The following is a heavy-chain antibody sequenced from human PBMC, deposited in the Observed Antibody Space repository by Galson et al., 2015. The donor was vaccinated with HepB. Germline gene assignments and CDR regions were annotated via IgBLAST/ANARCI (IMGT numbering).Heavy chain of an antibody. D-gene: IGHD1-14*01. V-gene: IGHV3-7*03. CDR3: AREDRRNSPYYYYYMDV. J-gene: IGHJ6*03. CDR2: IKQDGSEK. CDR1: GFTFSSYW. Sequence: SLRLSCAASGFTFSSYWMSWVRQAPGKGLEWVANIKQDGSEKYYVDSVKGRFTISRDNAKNSLYLQMNSLRAEDTAVYYCAREDRRNSPYYYYYMDVWGKGTTVTVSS.